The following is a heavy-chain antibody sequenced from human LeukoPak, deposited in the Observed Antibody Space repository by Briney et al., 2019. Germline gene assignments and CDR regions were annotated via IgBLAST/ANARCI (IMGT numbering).Heavy chain of an antibody. Sequence: GASVKVSCKTSGYTFSSFGISWVRQAPGQGLEWMGFINPDNGGINYAQKFQGRVTMTRDTSISTAYMELSRLRSDDTAVYYCARDDRRGDSSGSTAPGYWGQGTLVTVSS. CDR2: INPDNGGI. CDR1: GYTFSSFG. D-gene: IGHD3-22*01. V-gene: IGHV1-2*02. CDR3: ARDDRRGDSSGSTAPGY. J-gene: IGHJ4*02.